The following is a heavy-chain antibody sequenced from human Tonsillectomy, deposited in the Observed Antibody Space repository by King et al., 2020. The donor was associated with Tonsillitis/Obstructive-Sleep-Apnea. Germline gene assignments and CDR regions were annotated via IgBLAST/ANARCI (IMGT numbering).Heavy chain of an antibody. CDR3: ARGGARMSDIVVVPATISGFDI. CDR1: GYTVTGYY. J-gene: IGHJ3*02. CDR2: INPNSGGT. Sequence: QLVQSGAEVKKPGASVKVSCKASGYTVTGYYMHWVRQAPRQGLEWMGWINPNSGGTNFAQKFQGWVTMTRDTSINTVYMDLSRLRSDDTAGYYCARGGARMSDIVVVPATISGFDIWGQGTMVTVSS. V-gene: IGHV1-2*04. D-gene: IGHD2-2*02.